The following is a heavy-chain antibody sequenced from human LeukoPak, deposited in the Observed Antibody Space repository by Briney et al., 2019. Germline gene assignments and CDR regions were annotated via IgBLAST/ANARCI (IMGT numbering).Heavy chain of an antibody. Sequence: SETLSLTXAVYGGSFSGYYWSWIRQPPGKGLEWIGEINHSGSTNYNPSLKSRVTISVDTSKNQFSLKLSSVTAADTAVYYCARVSSEMVRGVIWFDPWGQGTLVTVSS. J-gene: IGHJ5*02. CDR1: GGSFSGYY. CDR3: ARVSSEMVRGVIWFDP. V-gene: IGHV4-34*01. CDR2: INHSGST. D-gene: IGHD3-10*01.